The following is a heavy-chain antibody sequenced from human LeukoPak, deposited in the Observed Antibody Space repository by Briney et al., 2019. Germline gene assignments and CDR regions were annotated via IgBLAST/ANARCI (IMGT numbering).Heavy chain of an antibody. CDR3: AREEQLVNYFDY. CDR1: SGSFSTYY. V-gene: IGHV4-59*01. CDR2: IYYSGST. Sequence: SETLSLTCTVSSGSFSTYYWTWIRQSPGKGLEWIGDIYYSGSTNSNPSLNSGNTNYNPSLKSRVTISIDTSKNQFSLKLSSVTAADTAVYYCAREEQLVNYFDYWGQGTLVTVSS. J-gene: IGHJ4*02. D-gene: IGHD6-6*01.